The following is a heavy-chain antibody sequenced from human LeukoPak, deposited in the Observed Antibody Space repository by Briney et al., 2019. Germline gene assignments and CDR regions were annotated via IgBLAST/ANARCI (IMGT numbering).Heavy chain of an antibody. J-gene: IGHJ3*02. CDR3: AKSGYYGSGSYTDAFDI. Sequence: GGSLRLSCAASGFTFSSYAMSWVRQAPGKGLEWVSAISGSGGSTYYADSVKGRFTISRDNSKNTLYLQINSLRAEDTAVYYCAKSGYYGSGSYTDAFDIWGQGTMVTVSS. CDR1: GFTFSSYA. CDR2: ISGSGGST. V-gene: IGHV3-23*01. D-gene: IGHD3-10*01.